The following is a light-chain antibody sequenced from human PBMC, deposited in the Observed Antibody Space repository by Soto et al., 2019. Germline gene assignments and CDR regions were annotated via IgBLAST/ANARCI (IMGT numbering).Light chain of an antibody. J-gene: IGKJ4*01. CDR3: QQVKSYPLT. CDR1: QGISSY. Sequence: DIQLTQSPSFLSASVGDRVTITCRASQGISSYLAWFQQKPGKAPKLLIYAASTLQSGVPSRFSGSGSGTEFTLTINSLQPEDFATYFCQQVKSYPLTFGGGTKVEIK. V-gene: IGKV1-9*01. CDR2: AAS.